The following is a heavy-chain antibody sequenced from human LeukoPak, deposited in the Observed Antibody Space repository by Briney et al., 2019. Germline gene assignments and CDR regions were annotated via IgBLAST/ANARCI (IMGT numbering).Heavy chain of an antibody. V-gene: IGHV4-59*12. D-gene: IGHD3-22*01. CDR2: IHYSGST. J-gene: IGHJ3*02. Sequence: SETLSLTCTVSGGSINSYYWSWIRQPPGKGLQWIGCIHYSGSTNYNPSLKSRVTISVDTSKNQFSLKLSSVTAADTAVYYCARPLGFYYRDAFDIWGQGTMVTVSS. CDR3: ARPLGFYYRDAFDI. CDR1: GGSINSYY.